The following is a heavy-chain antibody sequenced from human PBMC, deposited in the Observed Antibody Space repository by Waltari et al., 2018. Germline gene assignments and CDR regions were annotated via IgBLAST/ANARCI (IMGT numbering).Heavy chain of an antibody. CDR2: MSYSGAT. CDR3: ATYLGASLGTAAFDV. D-gene: IGHD1-1*01. CDR1: GGSITSNRHY. V-gene: IGHV4-39*01. J-gene: IGHJ3*01. Sequence: QLQLQESGPGLVKPSATLSLHCSVSGGSITSNRHYWVWIRQAPGQGLEWIGSMSYSGATYISPSLNSRVTISRDTSKNQLSLKLASMTAADTAVYYCATYLGASLGTAAFDVWGQGTMVTVSS.